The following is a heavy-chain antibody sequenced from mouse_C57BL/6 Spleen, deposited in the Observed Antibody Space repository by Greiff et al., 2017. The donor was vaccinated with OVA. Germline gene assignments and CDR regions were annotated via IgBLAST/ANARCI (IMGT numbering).Heavy chain of an antibody. CDR3: ARPSGYFDV. V-gene: IGHV1-22*01. Sequence: EVKLMESGPELVKPGASVKMSCKASGYTFTDYNMHWVKQSHGKSLEWIGYINPNNGGTSYNQKFKGKATLTVNKSSSTAYMELRSLTSEDSAVYYCARPSGYFDVWGTGTTVTVSS. D-gene: IGHD2-10*02. CDR2: INPNNGGT. CDR1: GYTFTDYN. J-gene: IGHJ1*03.